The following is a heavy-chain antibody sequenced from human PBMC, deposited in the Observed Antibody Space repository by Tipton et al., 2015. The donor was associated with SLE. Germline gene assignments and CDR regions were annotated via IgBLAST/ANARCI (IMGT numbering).Heavy chain of an antibody. D-gene: IGHD6-19*01. CDR1: GFTFSSHS. CDR2: ISSSSSYI. J-gene: IGHJ4*02. V-gene: IGHV3-21*01. Sequence: SLRLSCAASGFTFSSHSMNWVRQAPGKGLEWVSSISSSSSYIYCADSVKGRFTISRDNAKNSLYLQMNSLRAEDTAVYYCARVAGAVAGNPFDYWGQGTLVTVSS. CDR3: ARVAGAVAGNPFDY.